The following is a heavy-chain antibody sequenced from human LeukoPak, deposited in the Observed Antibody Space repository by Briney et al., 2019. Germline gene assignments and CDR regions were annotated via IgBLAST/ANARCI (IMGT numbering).Heavy chain of an antibody. J-gene: IGHJ4*02. D-gene: IGHD4-23*01. CDR2: ISWDGGST. Sequence: GGSLRLSCAASGFTFDDYAMHWVRQAPGKGLEWVSLISWDGGSTYYADSVKGRFTISRDNSKNSLYLQMNSLRAEDTALYYCARDSEYGGNSGVDYWGQGTLVTVSS. CDR3: ARDSEYGGNSGVDY. V-gene: IGHV3-43D*03. CDR1: GFTFDDYA.